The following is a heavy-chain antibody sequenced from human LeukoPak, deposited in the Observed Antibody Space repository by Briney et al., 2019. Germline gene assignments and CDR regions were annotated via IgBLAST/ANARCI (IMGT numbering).Heavy chain of an antibody. CDR2: ISYDGSNK. Sequence: GGSLRLSCAASGFTFSSYSMNWVRQAPGKGLEWVAVISYDGSNKYYADSVKGRFTISRDNSKNTLYLQMNSLRAEDTAVYYCASPPSALAYCGGDCYHHFDYWGQGTLVTVSS. CDR1: GFTFSSYS. CDR3: ASPPSALAYCGGDCYHHFDY. J-gene: IGHJ4*02. V-gene: IGHV3-30*03. D-gene: IGHD2-21*02.